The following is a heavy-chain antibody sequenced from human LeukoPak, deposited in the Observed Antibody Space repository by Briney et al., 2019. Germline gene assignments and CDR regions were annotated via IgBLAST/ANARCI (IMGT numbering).Heavy chain of an antibody. Sequence: GGSLRLSCAASGFTFSTYGMHWVRQAPGKGLEWVAFIRYDGSNKYYTDSVEGRFTISRDNSKNTLYLQMNSLRAEDTAVYYCAKEDHSSSSFDYWGQGTLVTVSS. D-gene: IGHD6-6*01. V-gene: IGHV3-30*02. CDR1: GFTFSTYG. J-gene: IGHJ4*02. CDR2: IRYDGSNK. CDR3: AKEDHSSSSFDY.